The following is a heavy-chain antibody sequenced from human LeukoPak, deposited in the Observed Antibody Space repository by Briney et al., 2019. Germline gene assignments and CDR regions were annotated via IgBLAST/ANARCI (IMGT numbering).Heavy chain of an antibody. CDR1: GGSISSYY. J-gene: IGHJ4*02. V-gene: IGHV4-59*08. CDR2: IYYGGST. CDR3: ARSHEAVYDFDC. Sequence: PSETLSLTCTVSGGSISSYYWSWIRQPPGKGLEWLGYIYYGGSTNYNPSLKSRVTISVDTSKDQFSLKLSSVTAADTAVYYCARSHEAVYDFDCWGQGTLVTVSS. D-gene: IGHD5/OR15-5a*01.